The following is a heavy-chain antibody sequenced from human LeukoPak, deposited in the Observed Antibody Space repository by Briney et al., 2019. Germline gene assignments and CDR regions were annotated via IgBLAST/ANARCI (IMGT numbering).Heavy chain of an antibody. CDR3: ARISFIAAAGQFDP. J-gene: IGHJ5*02. D-gene: IGHD6-13*01. CDR1: GYTFTGYY. Sequence: ASVKVSCKASGYTFTGYYMHWVRQSAGQGLEWMGWINPNSGGTNYAQKFQGRVTMTRDTSISTAYMELSRLRSDDTALYYCARISFIAAAGQFDPWGQGTLVTVSS. CDR2: INPNSGGT. V-gene: IGHV1-2*02.